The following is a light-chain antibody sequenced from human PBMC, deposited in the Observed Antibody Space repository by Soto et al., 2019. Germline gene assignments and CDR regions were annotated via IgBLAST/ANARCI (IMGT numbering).Light chain of an antibody. CDR1: QTVSRY. V-gene: IGKV3-11*01. J-gene: IGKJ5*01. CDR3: QHRMNWPLT. CDR2: DAS. Sequence: EIVLKHSPATLSLSPGERATLSCRASQTVSRYLLWYQQKPGQAPSLLIYDASNRASGTPARFSGSGSETDVTITISSLEEEDFAVYYCQHRMNWPLTFGQGTQLEIK.